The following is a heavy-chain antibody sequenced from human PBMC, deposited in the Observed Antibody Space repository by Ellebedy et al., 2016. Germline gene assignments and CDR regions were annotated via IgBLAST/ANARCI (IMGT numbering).Heavy chain of an antibody. V-gene: IGHV4-59*12. CDR2: IYHSGST. D-gene: IGHD1-26*01. CDR1: GGPINNYY. Sequence: SETLSLTCTVSGGPINNYYWTWIRQPPGKGLEWVGYIYHSGSTDYNPSLKSRVTISLNTSKSQFSLKLSSVTAADTAVYFCARGVGPTASYDFWGQGTLVTVSS. J-gene: IGHJ4*02. CDR3: ARGVGPTASYDF.